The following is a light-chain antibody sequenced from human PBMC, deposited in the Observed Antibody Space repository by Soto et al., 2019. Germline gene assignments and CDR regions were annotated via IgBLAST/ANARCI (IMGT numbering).Light chain of an antibody. J-gene: IGKJ5*01. Sequence: EIVLTPSPATLSLSPGERSTLSCRASQSVRGNLAWYQQKPGQSPRLLIYGASSRATGIPARFSGSGSGTDFTLTISSLEPEDFALYYCQQRNSWPPITFGQGTRLEIK. CDR3: QQRNSWPPIT. CDR1: QSVRGN. V-gene: IGKV3-11*01. CDR2: GAS.